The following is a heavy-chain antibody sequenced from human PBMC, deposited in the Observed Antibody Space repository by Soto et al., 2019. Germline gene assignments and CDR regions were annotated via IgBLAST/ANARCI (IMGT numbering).Heavy chain of an antibody. CDR3: AHRLCDSSCYWDVGYFDS. D-gene: IGHD3-22*01. V-gene: IGHV2-5*02. CDR1: GFSLSTSGVG. J-gene: IGHJ4*02. Sequence: QITLKESGPTLVKPTQTLTVTCTFSGFSLSTSGVGVGWIRQPPGKALEWLALIYWDNDKRYSPSLKSRLTITTDTSKNQVVLTMTNMDPVDTATYYCAHRLCDSSCYWDVGYFDSWGQGTLVTVSS. CDR2: IYWDNDK.